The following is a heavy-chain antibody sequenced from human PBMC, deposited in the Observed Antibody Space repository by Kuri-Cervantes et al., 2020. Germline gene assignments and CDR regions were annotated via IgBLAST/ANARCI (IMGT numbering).Heavy chain of an antibody. Sequence: LRLSCTVSGGSISSGSYYWSWIRQPAGKGLEWIGRIYTSGSTNYNPSLKSRVTISVDTSKNQFSLKLSSVTAADTAVYYCARGLGRGGESGFDPWGQGTLVTVSS. CDR2: IYTSGST. V-gene: IGHV4-61*02. D-gene: IGHD2-21*01. J-gene: IGHJ5*02. CDR3: ARGLGRGGESGFDP. CDR1: GGSISSGSYY.